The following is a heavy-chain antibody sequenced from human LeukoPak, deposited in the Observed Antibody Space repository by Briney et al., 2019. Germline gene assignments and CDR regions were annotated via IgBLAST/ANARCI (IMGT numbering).Heavy chain of an antibody. V-gene: IGHV4-39*01. J-gene: IGHJ4*02. D-gene: IGHD6-19*01. CDR3: ARSPGIAVAGIDY. CDR2: IYYSGST. CDR1: GGSSSSSSYY. Sequence: SETLSLTCTVSGGSSSSSSYYWGWIRQPPGKGLEWIGSIYYSGSTYYNPSLKSRVTISVDTSKNQFSLKLNSVTAADTAVYYCARSPGIAVAGIDYWGQGTLVTVSS.